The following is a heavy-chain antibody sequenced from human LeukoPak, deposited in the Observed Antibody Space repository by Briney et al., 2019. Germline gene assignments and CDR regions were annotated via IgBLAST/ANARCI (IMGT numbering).Heavy chain of an antibody. CDR3: ASSQGLRYFDWLLTPPDAFDC. CDR1: GYTFTGYY. CDR2: INPNSGGT. D-gene: IGHD3-9*01. J-gene: IGHJ3*01. V-gene: IGHV1-2*02. Sequence: ASVTVSCKASGYTFTGYYMHWVRQAPGQGLEWMGWINPNSGGTNYAQKFQGRVTMTRDTSISTAYMELSRLRSDDTAVYYCASSQGLRYFDWLLTPPDAFDCWGRGIVITVSS.